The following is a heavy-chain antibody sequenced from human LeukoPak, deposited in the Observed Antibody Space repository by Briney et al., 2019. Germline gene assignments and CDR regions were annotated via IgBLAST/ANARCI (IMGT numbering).Heavy chain of an antibody. Sequence: ASVKVSCKASGYTFTSYYMHWVRQAPGQGLEWMGVINPSGGSTSYAQKFQGRVTMTRDTSTSTVYVELSSLTSEDTAVFYCARDKVGAPSLLNYWGQGTLVTVSS. CDR3: ARDKVGAPSLLNY. D-gene: IGHD1-26*01. J-gene: IGHJ4*02. CDR1: GYTFTSYY. V-gene: IGHV1-46*01. CDR2: INPSGGST.